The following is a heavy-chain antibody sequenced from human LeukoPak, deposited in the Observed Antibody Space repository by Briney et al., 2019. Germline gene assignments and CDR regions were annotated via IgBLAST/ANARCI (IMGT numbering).Heavy chain of an antibody. D-gene: IGHD3-16*01. V-gene: IGHV3-7*03. CDR3: ARGGGLDV. CDR1: GFTFSSYW. Sequence: GGSLRLSCAASGFTFSSYWMNWARQATGKGLEWVASINHNGNVNYYVDSVRGRFTISRDNAKNSLYLQMSNLRAEDTAVYFCARGGGLDVWGQGATVTVSS. CDR2: INHNGNVN. J-gene: IGHJ6*02.